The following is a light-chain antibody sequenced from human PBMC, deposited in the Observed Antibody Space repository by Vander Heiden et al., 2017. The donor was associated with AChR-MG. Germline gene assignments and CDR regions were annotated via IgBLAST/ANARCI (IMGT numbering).Light chain of an antibody. V-gene: IGKV1-39*01. CDR1: QTISNY. J-gene: IGKJ1*01. Sequence: DIQMTQSPSSLSAFVGDSVTITCRASQTISNYLNWYQQKPGKAPSLLIYAASILQSGVPPRFSGSGSGTDFTLTISRLQPEDFATYYCQQSHSTPQTFGQGTKVEIK. CDR3: QQSHSTPQT. CDR2: AAS.